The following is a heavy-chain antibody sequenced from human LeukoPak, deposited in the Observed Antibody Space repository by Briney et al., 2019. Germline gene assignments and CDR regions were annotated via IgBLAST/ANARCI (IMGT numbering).Heavy chain of an antibody. J-gene: IGHJ4*02. CDR2: INPNSGGT. Sequence: ASVKVSCKASGFTFTSNYLHWVRQAPGQGLEWMGIINPNSGGTSYAQKFQGRVTLTRDTSTSTVSMGLSSLRSEDTAIYYCARGGIVVVTAIIDYWGQGTLVTVSS. V-gene: IGHV1-46*01. CDR3: ARGGIVVVTAIIDY. CDR1: GFTFTSNY. D-gene: IGHD2-21*02.